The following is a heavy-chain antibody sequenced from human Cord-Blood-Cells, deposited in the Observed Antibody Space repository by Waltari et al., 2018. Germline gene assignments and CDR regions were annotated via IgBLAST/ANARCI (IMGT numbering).Heavy chain of an antibody. CDR1: GGSISSGGYY. CDR3: ARGPPEWEHYYGMDV. Sequence: QVQLQESGPGLVKPSQTLSLTCTVSGGSISSGGYYWSWIRQHPGKGLELIGYIYYSGSPYATPALKSRFTISVEPSKNQFSLKRSSVTAADTAVYYCARGPPEWEHYYGMDVWGQGTTVTVSS. CDR2: IYYSGSP. V-gene: IGHV4-31*03. D-gene: IGHD1-26*01. J-gene: IGHJ6*02.